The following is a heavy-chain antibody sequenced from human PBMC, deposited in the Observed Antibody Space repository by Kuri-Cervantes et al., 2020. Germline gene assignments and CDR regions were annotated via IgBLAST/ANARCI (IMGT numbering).Heavy chain of an antibody. CDR2: INPNSGGT. V-gene: IGHV1-2*04. Sequence: ASVKVSCKASGYTFTGYYMHWVRQAPGQGLEWMGWINPNSGGTNYAQKFQGWVTMTRDTSISTAYMELSRLTSDDTAVYYCARDSSGEGGYFDYWGQGTLVTDSS. CDR3: ARDSSGEGGYFDY. J-gene: IGHJ4*02. CDR1: GYTFTGYY. D-gene: IGHD6-19*01.